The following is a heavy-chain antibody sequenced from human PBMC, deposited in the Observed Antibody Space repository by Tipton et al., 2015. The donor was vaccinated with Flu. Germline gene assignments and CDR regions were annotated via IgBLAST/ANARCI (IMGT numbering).Heavy chain of an antibody. J-gene: IGHJ4*02. V-gene: IGHV5-51*01. CDR1: GYSFTSYW. D-gene: IGHD3-22*01. CDR3: ARRLVKYYYDRSVDPFDY. CDR2: IFPSDSDT. Sequence: VQLVQSGAEVKKPGESLKISCKGSGYSFTSYWIGWVRQMPGKGLEWMGIIFPSDSDTTYSPSFQGQVTISADKSISTAYLQWSSLKASDTAMYYCARRLVKYYYDRSVDPFDYWGQGTLVTVSS.